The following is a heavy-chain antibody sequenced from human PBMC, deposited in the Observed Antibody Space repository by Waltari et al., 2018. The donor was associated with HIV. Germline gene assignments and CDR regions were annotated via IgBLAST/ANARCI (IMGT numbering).Heavy chain of an antibody. CDR2: INAGNGNT. J-gene: IGHJ3*02. D-gene: IGHD1-26*01. CDR1: GYTFTSYA. CDR3: AREQGGATRRAFDI. Sequence: QVQLVQSGAEVKKPGASVKVSCKASGYTFTSYAMHWVRQAPGQRLEWMGWINAGNGNTKYSQKFQGRVTITRDTSASTAYMELSSLRSEDTAVYYCAREQGGATRRAFDIWGQGTMVTVSS. V-gene: IGHV1-3*01.